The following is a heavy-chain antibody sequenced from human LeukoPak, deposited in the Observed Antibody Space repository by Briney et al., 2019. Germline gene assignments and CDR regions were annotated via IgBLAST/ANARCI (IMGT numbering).Heavy chain of an antibody. J-gene: IGHJ6*03. D-gene: IGHD5-18*01. Sequence: GGSLRLSCAASGFTSSSYEMNWVRQAPGKGLEWVSVIYSGGSTDYADSVKGRFTISRDNSKNTLYLQMNSLRAEDTAVYYCAKGPQLWLRPYYYYMDVWGKGTTVTVSS. CDR2: IYSGGST. CDR3: AKGPQLWLRPYYYYMDV. V-gene: IGHV3-66*01. CDR1: GFTSSSYE.